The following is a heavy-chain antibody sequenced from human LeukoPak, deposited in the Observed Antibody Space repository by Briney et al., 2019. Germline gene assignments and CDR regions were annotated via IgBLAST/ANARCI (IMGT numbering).Heavy chain of an antibody. D-gene: IGHD3-10*01. V-gene: IGHV1-69*13. Sequence: SVKVSCKASGGTFISYAISWVRQAPGQVLEWTGGIIPIFGTANYAQKFQGRVTITADESTSTAYMELSSLRSEDTAVYYCARDGSGSYEYYYYGMDVWGQGTTVTVSS. CDR1: GGTFISYA. CDR3: ARDGSGSYEYYYYGMDV. J-gene: IGHJ6*02. CDR2: IIPIFGTA.